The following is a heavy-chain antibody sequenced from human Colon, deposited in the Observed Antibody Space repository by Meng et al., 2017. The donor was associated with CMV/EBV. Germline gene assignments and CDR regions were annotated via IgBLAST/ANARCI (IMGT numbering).Heavy chain of an antibody. CDR3: AKDLLPGESGVEWP. J-gene: IGHJ5*02. D-gene: IGHD2-15*01. CDR1: FTFSSHA. Sequence: FTFSSHAMPWVRQAPGKGLEWVSGIRGEGDTNPHRTHYGYSVRGRFIISRDDSKNTLYLQMNSLRAEDTAIYYCAKDLLPGESGVEWPWGQGTLVTVS. V-gene: IGHV3-23*01. CDR2: IRGEGDTNPHRT.